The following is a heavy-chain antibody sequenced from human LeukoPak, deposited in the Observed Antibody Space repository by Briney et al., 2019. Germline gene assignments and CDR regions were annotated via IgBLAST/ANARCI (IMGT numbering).Heavy chain of an antibody. V-gene: IGHV3-7*01. Sequence: GGSLRLSCAASGVSFSTNWMSWARQAPGKGLEWVANIKQDGSEKYYVDSVKGRFTISRDNAKNSLYLQMNSLRAEYTAVYYCAGSLIVVAGFDYWGQGTLVTVSS. CDR1: GVSFSTNW. D-gene: IGHD2-15*01. CDR2: IKQDGSEK. J-gene: IGHJ4*02. CDR3: AGSLIVVAGFDY.